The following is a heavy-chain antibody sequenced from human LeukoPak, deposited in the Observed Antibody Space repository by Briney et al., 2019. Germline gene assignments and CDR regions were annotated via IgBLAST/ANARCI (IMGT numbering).Heavy chain of an antibody. CDR3: VKDYSTIAAAANPLFDY. J-gene: IGHJ4*02. V-gene: IGHV3-23*01. CDR2: ISGAGGST. CDR1: EFTFSDYA. Sequence: GGSLRLSCADSEFTFSDYAMSWVRQAPGKGLEWVSAISGAGGSTYYADSVKGRFTISRDNSKNTLYLQMNSLRAEDTAVYYCVKDYSTIAAAANPLFDYWGQGALVTVSS. D-gene: IGHD6-13*01.